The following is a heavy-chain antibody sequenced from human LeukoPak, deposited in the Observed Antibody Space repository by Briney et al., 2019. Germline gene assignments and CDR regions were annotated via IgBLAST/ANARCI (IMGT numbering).Heavy chain of an antibody. CDR2: ISAYNGNT. V-gene: IGHV1-18*01. D-gene: IGHD6-19*01. J-gene: IGHJ6*02. CDR3: ARDVLSIAVAGKTYYYYGMDV. Sequence: ASVKVSCKASGYTFTSYGISWVRQAPGQGLEWMGWISAYNGNTNYAQKLQGRVTMTTDTSTSTAYMELRSLRSDDTAVYYCARDVLSIAVAGKTYYYYGMDVWGQGTTVTVSS. CDR1: GYTFTSYG.